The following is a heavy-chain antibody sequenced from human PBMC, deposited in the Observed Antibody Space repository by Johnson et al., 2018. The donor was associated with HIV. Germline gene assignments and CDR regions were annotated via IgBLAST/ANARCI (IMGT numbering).Heavy chain of an antibody. D-gene: IGHD2/OR15-2a*01. CDR2: ISYDGSNK. Sequence: QVQLVESGGGVVQPGRSLRLSCAASGFTFSSYAMHWVRQAPGKGLEWVAVISYDGSNKYYADSVKGRFTISRDNSKNTLYLQMNSLRAQYTAVYYCARETRLLNAFDIWGQGTMVTVSS. CDR1: GFTFSSYA. CDR3: ARETRLLNAFDI. J-gene: IGHJ3*02. V-gene: IGHV3-30-3*01.